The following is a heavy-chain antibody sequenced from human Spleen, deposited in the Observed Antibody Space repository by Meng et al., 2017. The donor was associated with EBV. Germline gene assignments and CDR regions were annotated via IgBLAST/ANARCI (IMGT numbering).Heavy chain of an antibody. J-gene: IGHJ4*02. CDR1: GSFSGYY. D-gene: IGHD5-18*01. Sequence: GSFSGYYWSRIRQPPGKGLEWIGKINHSGSTNYTPSLKSRVTISLDTSKNQFSLRVKSVTAADTAVYYCARKYSYGPEVDYWGQGTLVTVSS. CDR3: ARKYSYGPEVDY. V-gene: IGHV4-34*01. CDR2: INHSGST.